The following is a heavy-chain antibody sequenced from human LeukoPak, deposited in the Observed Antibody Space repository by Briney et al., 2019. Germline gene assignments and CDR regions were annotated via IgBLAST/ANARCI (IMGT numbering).Heavy chain of an antibody. Sequence: GGSLRLSCAASGFTYSHYGMHWVRQAPGKGPEWVAVIWSDATEKYYGDAVKGRFTISRDNSRNTLYLQMNSLRAEDTAVYYCAKDAQRGFDYSNSLEYWGQGTLVTVSS. J-gene: IGHJ4*02. CDR2: IWSDATEK. CDR1: GFTYSHYG. CDR3: AKDAQRGFDYSNSLEY. V-gene: IGHV3-33*06. D-gene: IGHD4-11*01.